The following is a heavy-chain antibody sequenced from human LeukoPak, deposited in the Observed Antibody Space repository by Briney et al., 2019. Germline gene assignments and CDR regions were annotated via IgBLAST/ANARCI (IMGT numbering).Heavy chain of an antibody. CDR1: GFTFSSYG. V-gene: IGHV3-30*02. D-gene: IGHD3-22*01. Sequence: GGSLRLSCAASGFTFSSYGMHWVRQAPGKGLEWVAFIRYDGSNKYYADSVKGRFTISRDNSKNTLYLQMNSLRAEDTAVYYCARDPKLYDSSGYYPDAFDIWGQGTMVTVSS. CDR2: IRYDGSNK. J-gene: IGHJ3*02. CDR3: ARDPKLYDSSGYYPDAFDI.